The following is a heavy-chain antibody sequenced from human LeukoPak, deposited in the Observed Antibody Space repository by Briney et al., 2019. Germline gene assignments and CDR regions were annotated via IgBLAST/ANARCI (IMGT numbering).Heavy chain of an antibody. J-gene: IGHJ4*02. CDR2: IYYSGST. CDR1: GYSISSGYY. CDR3: ARDSRETGSNGLIDC. V-gene: IGHV4-38-2*02. D-gene: IGHD1-14*01. Sequence: SSETLSLTCTVSGYSISSGYYWGWRRQPPGQGLEWIGYIYYSGSTYYNPSLKSRITISVDTNNNHISLKLSSVTAADTAVYYCARDSRETGSNGLIDCWGQGTLVTVSS.